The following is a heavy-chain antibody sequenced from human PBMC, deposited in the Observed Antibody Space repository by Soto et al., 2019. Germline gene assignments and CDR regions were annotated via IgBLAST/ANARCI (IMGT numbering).Heavy chain of an antibody. CDR2: IYYSGST. D-gene: IGHD2-2*01. Sequence: QVQLQESGPGLVKPSQTLSLTRTVSGGSISSGGYYWSWIRQHPGKGLEWIGYIYYSGSTYYNPSLKSRVTISVDTSKNQFSLKLSSVTAAATAVYYCARGRSSTSPYPIGYWGQGTLVTVSS. J-gene: IGHJ4*02. CDR3: ARGRSSTSPYPIGY. CDR1: GGSISSGGYY. V-gene: IGHV4-31*03.